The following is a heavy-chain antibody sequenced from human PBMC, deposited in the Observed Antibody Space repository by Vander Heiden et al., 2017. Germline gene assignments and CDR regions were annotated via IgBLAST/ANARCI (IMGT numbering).Heavy chain of an antibody. CDR3: AKGVVAAPYYYYGVDG. CDR1: GFTFSSSA. D-gene: IGHD2-2*01. V-gene: IGHV3-23*01. J-gene: IGHJ6*02. Sequence: EVQLLESGGGLVQPGGSLRLSCAASGFTFSSSAMTWVRPAPGKGLGWVSVNSGSGSSTYYADSVKGRFTISRENSKNTLFLQMDSLGGEDTAVYYCAKGVVAAPYYYYGVDGWGQGTTVTVSS. CDR2: NSGSGSST.